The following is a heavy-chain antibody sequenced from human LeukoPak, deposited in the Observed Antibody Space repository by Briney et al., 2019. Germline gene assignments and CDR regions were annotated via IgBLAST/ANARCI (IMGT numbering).Heavy chain of an antibody. CDR3: ARDQGRWGSHQVY. Sequence: KSGGSLRLSCAASGFTFSSYSMNWVRQAPGKGLEWVSSISSSSSYIYYADSVEGRFTISRDNAKNSLYLQMNSLRAEDTAVYYCARDQGRWGSHQVYWGQGTMVTVSS. D-gene: IGHD2-21*01. CDR1: GFTFSSYS. V-gene: IGHV3-21*01. J-gene: IGHJ3*01. CDR2: ISSSSSYI.